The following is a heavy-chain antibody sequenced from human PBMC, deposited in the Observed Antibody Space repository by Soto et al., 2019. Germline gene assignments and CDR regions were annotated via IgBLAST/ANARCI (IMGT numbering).Heavy chain of an antibody. V-gene: IGHV1-69*06. D-gene: IGHD2-2*01. CDR2: HFPIVATP. CDR3: ARAIVGPSVIRPDPRHYRMDG. J-gene: IGHJ6*02. Sequence: SSVKVSCKASGGTCSSYAISWVRPAPGQGLEWMVGHFPIVATPNYAQKFQGRVTITADKSTSTAYMELSSLRSEDTAVYYCARAIVGPSVIRPDPRHYRMDGWGQGSSVNVAS. CDR1: GGTCSSYA.